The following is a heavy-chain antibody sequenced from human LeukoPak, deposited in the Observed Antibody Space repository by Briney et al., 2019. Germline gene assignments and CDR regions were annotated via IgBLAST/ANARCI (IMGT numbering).Heavy chain of an antibody. V-gene: IGHV4-31*03. CDR3: ARRKYFDY. CDR1: GGSISSGGYY. J-gene: IGHJ4*02. CDR2: IYYSGST. Sequence: SETLSLTCTVSGGSISSGGYYWSWIRQHPGKGLEWIGYIYYSGSTYYNPSLKSRVTISVDPSKNQFSLKLSSVTAADTAVHYCARRKYFDYWGQGTLVTVSS.